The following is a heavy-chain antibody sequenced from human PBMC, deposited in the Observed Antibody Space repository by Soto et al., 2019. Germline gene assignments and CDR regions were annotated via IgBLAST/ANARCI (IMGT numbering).Heavy chain of an antibody. D-gene: IGHD2-15*01. J-gene: IGHJ3*02. CDR1: GVTFSSYS. CDR2: ISSSSSYI. Sequence: GGSLRLSCAASGVTFSSYSMNWVRQAPGKGLEWVSSISSSSSYIYYADSVKGRFTITRDNAKNSLYLQMNSLRAEDTAVYYCARDWSCSGGSCYSEAEAFDIWGQGTMVTVSS. CDR3: ARDWSCSGGSCYSEAEAFDI. V-gene: IGHV3-21*01.